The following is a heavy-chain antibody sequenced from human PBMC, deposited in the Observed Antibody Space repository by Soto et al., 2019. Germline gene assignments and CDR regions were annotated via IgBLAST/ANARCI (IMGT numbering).Heavy chain of an antibody. J-gene: IGHJ5*02. V-gene: IGHV4-30-4*01. D-gene: IGHD1-1*01. Sequence: SETLSLTCTVSGGSIRSGTYYWNWIRQHPGKGLEWIGYIYHSGSTLYNPSLKSRVTISVDKSKNQFSLKLTSVTAADTAVYYCARDQLEGNWFDPWGQGTLVTVSS. CDR3: ARDQLEGNWFDP. CDR1: GGSIRSGTYY. CDR2: IYHSGST.